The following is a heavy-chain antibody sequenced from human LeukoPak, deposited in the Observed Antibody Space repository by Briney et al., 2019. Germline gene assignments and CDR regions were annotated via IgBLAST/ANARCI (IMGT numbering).Heavy chain of an antibody. D-gene: IGHD2-2*01. CDR1: GGSFSGYY. CDR2: IYHSGST. CDR3: AREKDQVLDY. Sequence: SETLSLTCAVYGGSFSGYYWSWIRQPPGKGLEWIGEIYHSGSTNYNPSLKSRVTISVDKSKNQFSLKLSSVTAADTAVYYCAREKDQVLDYWGQGTLVTVSS. V-gene: IGHV4-34*01. J-gene: IGHJ4*02.